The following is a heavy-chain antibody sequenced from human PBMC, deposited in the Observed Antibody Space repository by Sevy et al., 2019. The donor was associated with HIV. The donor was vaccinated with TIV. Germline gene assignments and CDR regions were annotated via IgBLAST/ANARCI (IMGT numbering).Heavy chain of an antibody. CDR2: IYYSGST. V-gene: IGHV4-39*01. CDR3: ARRNYWESSGYGY. Sequence: SETLSLTCTVSGGSISSSSYYWGWIRQPPGKGLEWIGSIYYSGSTYYNPSLKSRFTISVATSKNQLFLKLSSVTAADTAVYYCARRNYWESSGYGYWGQGTLVTVSS. CDR1: GGSISSSSYY. J-gene: IGHJ4*02. D-gene: IGHD3-22*01.